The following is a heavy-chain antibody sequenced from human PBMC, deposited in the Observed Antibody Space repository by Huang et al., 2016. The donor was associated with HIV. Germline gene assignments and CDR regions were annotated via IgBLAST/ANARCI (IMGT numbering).Heavy chain of an antibody. D-gene: IGHD4-4*01. CDR2: INQDGSDA. CDR3: ARDGPEYSNYLDF. J-gene: IGHJ4*02. V-gene: IGHV3-7*01. Sequence: QLMEAGGGLVRPGGSLRLSCGVSGFTFVGFWLSWVRQAPGKGLGWVANINQDGSDAYYVEAVRGRFTISRDNSKNSLYLQMNGLTDEDTAMYFCARDGPEYSNYLDFWGPGTLVTV. CDR1: GFTFVGFW.